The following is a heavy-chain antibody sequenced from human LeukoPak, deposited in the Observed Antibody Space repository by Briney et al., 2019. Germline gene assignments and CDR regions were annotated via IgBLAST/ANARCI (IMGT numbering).Heavy chain of an antibody. J-gene: IGHJ4*02. Sequence: GASVTVSCKVSGYTLTELSMHWVRQAPGKGLEWMGGFDPEDGETIYAQKFQGRVTMTEDTSTDTAYMELSSLRSEDTAVYYCATNWKYSSSVPAYWGQGTLVTVSS. D-gene: IGHD6-6*01. V-gene: IGHV1-24*01. CDR3: ATNWKYSSSVPAY. CDR2: FDPEDGET. CDR1: GYTLTELS.